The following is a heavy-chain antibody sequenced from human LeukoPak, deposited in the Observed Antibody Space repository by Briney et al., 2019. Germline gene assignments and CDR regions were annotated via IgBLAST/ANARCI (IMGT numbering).Heavy chain of an antibody. CDR3: ARHSGYSSSWYVQTYLNWFDP. Sequence: SETLSLTCTVSGGSISSSSYYWGWIRQPPGKGLEWIGSIYYSGSTYYNPSLKSRVTISVDTSKNQFSLKLSSVTAADTAVYYCARHSGYSSSWYVQTYLNWFDPWGKGTTVTVSS. CDR2: IYYSGST. D-gene: IGHD6-13*01. J-gene: IGHJ6*04. CDR1: GGSISSSSYY. V-gene: IGHV4-39*01.